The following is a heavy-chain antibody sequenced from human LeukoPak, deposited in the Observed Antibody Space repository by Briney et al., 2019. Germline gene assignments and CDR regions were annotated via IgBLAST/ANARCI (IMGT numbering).Heavy chain of an antibody. D-gene: IGHD3-22*01. Sequence: GGSLRLSCAVSGITLSNYGMSWVRQAPGKGLEGVAGISDSGGRTNYADSVKGRFTISRDNPKNTLYLQMNSVRAEDTAVYFCAKRGVVIRVILVGFHKEAYYFDSWGQGALVTVSS. CDR2: ISDSGGRT. CDR1: GITLSNYG. CDR3: AKRGVVIRVILVGFHKEAYYFDS. J-gene: IGHJ4*02. V-gene: IGHV3-23*01.